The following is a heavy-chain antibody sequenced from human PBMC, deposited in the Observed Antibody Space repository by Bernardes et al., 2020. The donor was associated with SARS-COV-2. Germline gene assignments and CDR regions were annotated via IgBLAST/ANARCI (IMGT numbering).Heavy chain of an antibody. J-gene: IGHJ4*02. CDR2: VHYSGST. CDR1: GGSISTYY. Sequence: SETLSLTCTVSGGSISTYYWSWIRQPPGKGLEWIAYVHYSGSTNYNPSLKSRVTISVDTSKNQFSLKLSSVTTADTAVYYCAREYSNGWQFDYWGQGTLVTVSS. V-gene: IGHV4-59*01. D-gene: IGHD6-19*01. CDR3: AREYSNGWQFDY.